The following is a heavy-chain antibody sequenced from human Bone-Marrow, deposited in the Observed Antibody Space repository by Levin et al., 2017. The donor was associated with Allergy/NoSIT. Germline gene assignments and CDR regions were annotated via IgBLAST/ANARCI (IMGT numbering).Heavy chain of an antibody. V-gene: IGHV4-31*03. CDR3: ARIPDTTSEFDY. CDR2: IYDSGST. D-gene: IGHD5-18*01. Sequence: SQTLSLTCTVSGGSIRSGGYYWRWIRQHPGKGLEWIGYIYDSGSTSYNPSLESRVAISVDTSKNQFYLKLTSLTAAGTAVYYCARIPDTTSEFDYWGQGTLVTVSS. J-gene: IGHJ4*02. CDR1: GGSIRSGGYY.